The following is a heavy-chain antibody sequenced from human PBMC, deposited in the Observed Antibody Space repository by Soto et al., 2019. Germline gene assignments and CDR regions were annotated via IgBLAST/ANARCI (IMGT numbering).Heavy chain of an antibody. Sequence: GGSLRLSCAASGFTFSSYGMHWVRQAPGKGLEWVAVISYDGSNKYYADSVKGRFTISRDNSKNTLYLQMNSLRAEDTAVYYCAKIALLTAYFDYWGQGTLVTVSS. CDR2: ISYDGSNK. CDR3: AKIALLTAYFDY. J-gene: IGHJ4*02. V-gene: IGHV3-30*18. D-gene: IGHD2-21*01. CDR1: GFTFSSYG.